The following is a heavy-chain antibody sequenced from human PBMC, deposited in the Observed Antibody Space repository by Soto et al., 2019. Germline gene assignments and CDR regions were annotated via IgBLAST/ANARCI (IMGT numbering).Heavy chain of an antibody. V-gene: IGHV3-53*01. CDR2: IYSGGST. J-gene: IGHJ5*02. D-gene: IGHD6-13*01. CDR1: GFIVSSNY. CDR3: AKDRRGIAAAGTRYNWFDP. Sequence: EVQVVESGGGLIQPGGSLRLSCAASGFIVSSNYMSWVRQAPGKGLEWVSIIYSGGSTFYADSVKGRFAISRDNSKNTLYLQMNSLRAEDTAVYYCAKDRRGIAAAGTRYNWFDPWGQGTLVTVSS.